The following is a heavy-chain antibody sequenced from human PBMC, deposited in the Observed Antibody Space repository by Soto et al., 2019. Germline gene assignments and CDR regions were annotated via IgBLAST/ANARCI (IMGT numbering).Heavy chain of an antibody. V-gene: IGHV1-3*01. J-gene: IGHJ6*02. CDR3: ARVTSMVRRFGKFPYGMDV. CDR2: INAGNGNT. Sequence: ASVKVSCKASGYTFTSYAMHWVRQAPGQRLEWMGWINAGNGNTKYSQKFQGRVTITADKSTSTAYMELSSLRSEDTAVYYCARVTSMVRRFGKFPYGMDVWGQGTNVTVSS. D-gene: IGHD3-10*01. CDR1: GYTFTSYA.